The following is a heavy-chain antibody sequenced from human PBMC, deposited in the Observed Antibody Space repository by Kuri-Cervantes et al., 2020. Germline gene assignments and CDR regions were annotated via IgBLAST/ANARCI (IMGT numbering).Heavy chain of an antibody. V-gene: IGHV4-34*01. CDR1: GDSFSGYY. CDR3: AREAQWGLGRHFDY. J-gene: IGHJ4*02. Sequence: SETLSLTCAVYGDSFSGYYWTWVRQTPGKGLEWIGDINHSGSTHSNPSLKSRIIISVDTSKNQFSLKVRSVTAADTGFYYCAREAQWGLGRHFDYWGQGTLVTVSS. CDR2: INHSGST. D-gene: IGHD6-19*01.